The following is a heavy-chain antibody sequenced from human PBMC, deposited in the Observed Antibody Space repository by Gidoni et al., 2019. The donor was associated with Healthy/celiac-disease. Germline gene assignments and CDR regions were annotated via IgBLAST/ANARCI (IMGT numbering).Heavy chain of an antibody. J-gene: IGHJ6*02. V-gene: IGHV2-70*01. CDR2: IDWADDK. Sequence: QVTLRESGPALVKPTQTLTLTCTFSGFSLRTSVMCVSWIRQPPGKALEWLALIDWADDKYYSTSMKTRLTISKDTSKNQVVLTMTNMDPVDTATYYCARMIVVVPAASKSYYGMDVWGQGTTVTVSS. D-gene: IGHD2-2*01. CDR3: ARMIVVVPAASKSYYGMDV. CDR1: GFSLRTSVMC.